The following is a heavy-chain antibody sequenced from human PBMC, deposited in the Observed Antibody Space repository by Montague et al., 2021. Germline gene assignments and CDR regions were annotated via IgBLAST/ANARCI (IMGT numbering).Heavy chain of an antibody. Sequence: SLRLSCAASGFTFSTYAMHWVRQAPGKGLEWVAVISFDGGNKYSADSVKGRFTISRDNSKNTLYLQMNSLRAEDTAVYYCARASCSSIYCYYWGESYYYYGFDVWGQGTTVTVSS. D-gene: IGHD2-2*01. CDR1: GFTFSTYA. CDR3: ARASCSSIYCYYWGESYYYYGFDV. V-gene: IGHV3-30*04. J-gene: IGHJ6*02. CDR2: ISFDGGNK.